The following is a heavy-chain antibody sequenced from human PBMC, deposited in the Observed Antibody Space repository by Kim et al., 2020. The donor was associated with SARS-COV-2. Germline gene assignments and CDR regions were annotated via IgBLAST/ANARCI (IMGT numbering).Heavy chain of an antibody. V-gene: IGHV3-23*01. J-gene: IGHJ6*02. CDR3: AKHMVTYSHGIDV. CDR1: GFTFWRHS. D-gene: IGHD3-10*01. Sequence: GGSLRLSCPASGFTFWRHSMSWVRQAPGKGLEWVATISHSGDTTYFADSLKGRFTISRDNSKDTLYLHMNSLRAEDTAVYYCAKHMVTYSHGIDVCGQGT. CDR2: ISHSGDTT.